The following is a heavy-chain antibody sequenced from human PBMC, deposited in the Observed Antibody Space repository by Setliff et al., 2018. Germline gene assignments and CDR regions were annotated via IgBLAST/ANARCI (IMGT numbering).Heavy chain of an antibody. Sequence: GASVKVSCKTSGYTFTNHGITWVRQAPGQGLEWMGWANNNNFNTNYAQKFQGRVTMTIDTSTDTVYMELRSLKSDDTALYYCARINLYVSSGYYYAPDYWGQGTLVTVSS. D-gene: IGHD3-22*01. V-gene: IGHV1-18*01. CDR1: GYTFTNHG. J-gene: IGHJ4*02. CDR3: ARINLYVSSGYYYAPDY. CDR2: ANNNNFNT.